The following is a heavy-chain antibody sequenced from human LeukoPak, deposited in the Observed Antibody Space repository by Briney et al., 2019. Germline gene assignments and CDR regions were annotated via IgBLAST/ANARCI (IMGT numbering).Heavy chain of an antibody. V-gene: IGHV4-39*07. Sequence: SETLSLTCTVSGGSISSSIYYWGWIRQPPGKGLEWIGSIYYNANTYYNPSLKSRITISVDTSKNQFSLRLSSVTAADTAVYYCARVGATPRYYNYYGMDVWGQGTTVTVSS. CDR2: IYYNANT. J-gene: IGHJ6*02. D-gene: IGHD1-26*01. CDR3: ARVGATPRYYNYYGMDV. CDR1: GGSISSSIYY.